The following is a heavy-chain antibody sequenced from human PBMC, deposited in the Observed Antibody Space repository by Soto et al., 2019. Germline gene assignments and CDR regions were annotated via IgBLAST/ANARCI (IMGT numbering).Heavy chain of an antibody. CDR1: GFTFSSYS. CDR3: AREEFIVVVVAATPYYYYMDV. D-gene: IGHD2-15*01. CDR2: ISSSSSYI. V-gene: IGHV3-21*01. Sequence: PGGSLRLSCAASGFTFSSYSMNWVRQAPGKGLEWVSSISSSSSYIYYADSVKGRFTISRDNAKNSLYLQMNSLRAEDTAVYYCAREEFIVVVVAATPYYYYMDVWGKGTTVTVSS. J-gene: IGHJ6*03.